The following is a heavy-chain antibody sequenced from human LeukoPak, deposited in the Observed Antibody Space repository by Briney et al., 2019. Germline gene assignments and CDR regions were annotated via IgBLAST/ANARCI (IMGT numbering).Heavy chain of an antibody. CDR3: AAETVRIAAAGTADFQH. Sequence: GASVKVSCKASGFTFTSSAMQWVRQARGQRLEWIGWIVVGSGNTNYAQKFQERVTITRDMSTSTAYMELSSLRSEDTAVYYCAAETVRIAAAGTADFQHWGQGTLVTVSS. D-gene: IGHD6-13*01. J-gene: IGHJ1*01. CDR1: GFTFTSSA. V-gene: IGHV1-58*02. CDR2: IVVGSGNT.